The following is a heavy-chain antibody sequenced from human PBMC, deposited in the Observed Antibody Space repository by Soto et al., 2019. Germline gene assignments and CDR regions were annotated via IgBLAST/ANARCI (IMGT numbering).Heavy chain of an antibody. CDR1: GFTFSSYA. Sequence: QTGGSLRLSCAASGFTFSSYAMSWVRQAPGKGLEWVSAISGSGGSTYYADAVKGRFTISRDKSKNTLYLEMNSLRAEDTAGDYCAKDPGRVTTRWSYSGLDVWGQGTTVTVSS. CDR3: AKDPGRVTTRWSYSGLDV. V-gene: IGHV3-23*01. D-gene: IGHD4-4*01. J-gene: IGHJ6*02. CDR2: ISGSGGST.